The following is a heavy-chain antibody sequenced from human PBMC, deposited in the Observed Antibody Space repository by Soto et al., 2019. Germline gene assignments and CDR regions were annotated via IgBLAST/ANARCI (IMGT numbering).Heavy chain of an antibody. V-gene: IGHV5-51*01. J-gene: IGHJ3*02. CDR3: ARPATKLIAVSAFDI. CDR2: IYPGDSDT. Sequence: GESLKISCKGSGYSFTSYWIGWVRQMPGKGLEWMGIIYPGDSDTRYSPSFQGQVTISADKSISTAYLQWSSLKASDTAMYYCARPATKLIAVSAFDIWGQGTMVTVSS. CDR1: GYSFTSYW. D-gene: IGHD6-19*01.